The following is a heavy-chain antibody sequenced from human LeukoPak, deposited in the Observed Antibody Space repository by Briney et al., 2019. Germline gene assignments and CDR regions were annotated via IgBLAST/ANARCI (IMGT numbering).Heavy chain of an antibody. Sequence: PGGSLRLSCAASGFTFSSYSMNWVRQAPGKGPEWVSYISSSSSTIYYADSVKGRFTISRDNAKNSLYLQMNSLRAEDTAVYYCWGGLGTVGGNKDLWGQGTLVTVSS. CDR1: GFTFSSYS. CDR3: WGGLGTVGGNKDL. D-gene: IGHD6-19*01. J-gene: IGHJ4*02. CDR2: ISSSSSTI. V-gene: IGHV3-48*04.